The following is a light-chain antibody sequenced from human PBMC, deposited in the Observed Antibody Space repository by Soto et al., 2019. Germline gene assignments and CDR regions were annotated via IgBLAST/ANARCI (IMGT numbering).Light chain of an antibody. CDR2: AAS. V-gene: IGKV3-15*01. J-gene: IGKJ4*01. Sequence: EMVLTQSPATLSVSPGERATLSCRASQSVGNNFAWYQQKPGQAPRLLIFAASTRATGVPARFSGSGSGTEFPLIISSLQSEDFGVYYCQQYGDWPLTFGGGAKVEIE. CDR3: QQYGDWPLT. CDR1: QSVGNN.